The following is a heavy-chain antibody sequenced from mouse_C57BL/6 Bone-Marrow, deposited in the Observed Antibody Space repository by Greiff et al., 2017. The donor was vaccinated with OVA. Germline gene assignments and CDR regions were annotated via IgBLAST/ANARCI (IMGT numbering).Heavy chain of an antibody. J-gene: IGHJ1*03. D-gene: IGHD1-1*01. CDR1: GYTFTDYE. V-gene: IGHV1-15*01. CDR2: IDPETGGT. Sequence: VQLQQSGAELARPGASVTLSCKASGYTFTDYEMHWVKQTPVHGLEWIGAIDPETGGTAYNQKFKGKAILTADKSSSTAYMELRSLTSEDSAVYYCTILLLRDYRYFDVWGTGTTVTVSS. CDR3: TILLLRDYRYFDV.